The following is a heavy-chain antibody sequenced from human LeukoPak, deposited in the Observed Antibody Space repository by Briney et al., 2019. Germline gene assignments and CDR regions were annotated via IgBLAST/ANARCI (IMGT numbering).Heavy chain of an antibody. V-gene: IGHV3-30*18. D-gene: IGHD6-13*01. CDR2: ISYDGSDK. J-gene: IGHJ4*02. Sequence: GGSLRLSCAASGFTFSSYDMHWVRQAPGKGLEWVAVISYDGSDKYYADSVKGRFTISRDNSKNTLYLQMNSLRAEDTAVYYCAKRYSSSWYYFDYWGQGTLVTVSS. CDR1: GFTFSSYD. CDR3: AKRYSSSWYYFDY.